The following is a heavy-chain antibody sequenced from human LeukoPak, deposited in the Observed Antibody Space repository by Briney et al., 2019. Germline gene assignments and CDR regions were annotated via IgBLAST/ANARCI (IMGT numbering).Heavy chain of an antibody. V-gene: IGHV4-59*01. CDR1: GGSISRDY. CDR2: IYYSGST. Sequence: PSETLSLTCTVSGGSISRDYWSWIRQPPGKGLEWIGCIYYSGSTNHNPSLKSRVTISVDTSKIQISLKLSSVTAADTAVYYCARDYGGNLYYFDYWGQGTLVTVSS. D-gene: IGHD4-23*01. CDR3: ARDYGGNLYYFDY. J-gene: IGHJ4*02.